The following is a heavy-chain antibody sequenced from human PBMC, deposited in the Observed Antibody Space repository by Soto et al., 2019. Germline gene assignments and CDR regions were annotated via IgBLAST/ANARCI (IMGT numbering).Heavy chain of an antibody. CDR3: ARDDILVIPGGSFNYGMDV. D-gene: IGHD2-2*01. Sequence: QVQLVESGGGVVQPGRSLRLSCAASGFTFSDYAMHCVRQAPGKGLEWVAVVAYDGRSKYYADSVKGRFTIYRDNSRTTVYLQMNSLRDEDTAMYYCARDDILVIPGGSFNYGMDVWGHGTTVTVSS. J-gene: IGHJ6*02. CDR1: GFTFSDYA. CDR2: VAYDGRSK. V-gene: IGHV3-30*04.